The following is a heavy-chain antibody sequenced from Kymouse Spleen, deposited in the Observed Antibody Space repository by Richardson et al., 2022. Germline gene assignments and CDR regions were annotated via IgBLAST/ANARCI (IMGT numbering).Heavy chain of an antibody. CDR1: GFTFSSYS. D-gene: IGHD6-13*01. CDR2: ISSSSSYI. CDR3: ARDGSSSWYGWFDP. J-gene: IGHJ5*02. V-gene: IGHV3-21*03. Sequence: EVQLVESGGGLVKPGGSLRLSCAASGFTFSSYSMNWVRQAPGKGLEWVSSISSSSSYIYYADSVKGRFTISRDNAKNSLYLQMNSLRAEDTAVYYCARDGSSSWYGWFDPWGQGTLVTVSS.